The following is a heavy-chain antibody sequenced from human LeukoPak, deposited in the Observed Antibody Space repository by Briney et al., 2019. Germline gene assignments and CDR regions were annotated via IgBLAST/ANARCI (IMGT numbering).Heavy chain of an antibody. CDR1: GGSVSDYY. V-gene: IGHV4-59*02. CDR3: ARANWGFDY. J-gene: IGHJ4*02. Sequence: TSETLSLTCTISGGSVSDYYWSWIRQSPGKGLEWIGYIYHTGSTSYSPSLKSRVTISADTSQNQFSLKLSSVTAADTAVYYCARANWGFDYWGQGTLVTVSS. CDR2: IYHTGST. D-gene: IGHD7-27*01.